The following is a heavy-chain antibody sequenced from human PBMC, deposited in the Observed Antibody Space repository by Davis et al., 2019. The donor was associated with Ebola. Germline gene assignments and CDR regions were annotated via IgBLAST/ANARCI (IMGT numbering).Heavy chain of an antibody. V-gene: IGHV1-46*01. J-gene: IGHJ4*02. CDR2: INPSGGST. CDR3: ATAGVAWFRELSFDY. D-gene: IGHD3-10*01. Sequence: SVPVSCQASGYTFTSYYMHWLRQAPGQGLEWMGIINPSGGSTSYAQKFQGRITMTEDTSTDTAYMELSSLRSEDTAVYYCATAGVAWFRELSFDYWGQGTLVTVSS. CDR1: GYTFTSYY.